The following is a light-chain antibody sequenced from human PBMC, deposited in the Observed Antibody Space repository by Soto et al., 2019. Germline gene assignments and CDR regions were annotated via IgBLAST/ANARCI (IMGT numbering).Light chain of an antibody. J-gene: IGKJ1*01. Sequence: DIQMTQSPSSLSASLGDRVTLTCRASQSISNYLNWYQQKPGKAPKVLIYDASSLQGGVPSRFSGSGSWTDLALTISSLQTEDVANYYCQQSYTTPPWTFGQGTNVDIK. CDR1: QSISNY. CDR3: QQSYTTPPWT. CDR2: DAS. V-gene: IGKV1-39*01.